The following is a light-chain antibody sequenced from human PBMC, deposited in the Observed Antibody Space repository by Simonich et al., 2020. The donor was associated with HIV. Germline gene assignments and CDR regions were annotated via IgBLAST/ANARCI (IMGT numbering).Light chain of an antibody. J-gene: IGKJ3*01. CDR2: GAS. Sequence: EIVMTQSPATLSVSPGERATLSCRVSQNVASNLAWYQQKPGQASRLLIYGASSRATGIPARFSGSGFGTEFTLTISSMQSEDFAVYYCQQYNNWPSPFTFGPGTKVDIE. CDR3: QQYNNWPSPFT. CDR1: QNVASN. V-gene: IGKV3-15*01.